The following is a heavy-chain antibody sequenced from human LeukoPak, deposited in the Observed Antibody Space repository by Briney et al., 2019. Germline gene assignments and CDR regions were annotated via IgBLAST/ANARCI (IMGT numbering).Heavy chain of an antibody. D-gene: IGHD6-19*01. CDR2: MNPNSGNT. Sequence: GASVKVSCKASGYTFTSYDINWVRQAPGQGLEWMGWMNPNSGNTGYAQKYQGRVTMTRNTSISTAYMDLSSLRSEDTAVYYCARDYSSGPQPQYYFDYWGQGTLVTVSS. J-gene: IGHJ4*02. CDR3: ARDYSSGPQPQYYFDY. CDR1: GYTFTSYD. V-gene: IGHV1-8*01.